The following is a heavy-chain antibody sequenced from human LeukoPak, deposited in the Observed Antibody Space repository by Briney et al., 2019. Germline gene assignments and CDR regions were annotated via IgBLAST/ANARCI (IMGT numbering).Heavy chain of an antibody. J-gene: IGHJ4*02. D-gene: IGHD3-16*01. V-gene: IGHV3-7*01. CDR1: GFSFNSDW. CDR3: TRRLDD. Sequence: GGSLRLSCAASGFSFNSDWMDWVRQAPGKGLEWVANIKHDESEKNYLDSVKGRFTISRDNAQNSLYLQMNGLRVEDTAVYYCTRRLDDWGQGTLVTVSS. CDR2: IKHDESEK.